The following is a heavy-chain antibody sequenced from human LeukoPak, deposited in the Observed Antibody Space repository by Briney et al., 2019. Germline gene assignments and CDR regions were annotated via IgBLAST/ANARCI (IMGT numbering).Heavy chain of an antibody. CDR1: GGSISSYY. CDR3: ARDQAGYNWNYTPRTFYYYYMDV. D-gene: IGHD1-7*01. CDR2: IYYSGST. J-gene: IGHJ6*03. Sequence: PSETLSLTCTVSGGSISSYYWSWIRQPPGKGLEWIGYIYYSGSTNYNPSLKSRVTISVDTSKNQFSLKLSSVTAADTAVYYCARDQAGYNWNYTPRTFYYYYMDVWGKGTTVTVSS. V-gene: IGHV4-59*01.